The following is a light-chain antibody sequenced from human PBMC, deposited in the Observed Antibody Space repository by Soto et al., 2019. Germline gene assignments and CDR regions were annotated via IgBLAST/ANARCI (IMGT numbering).Light chain of an antibody. CDR2: YDS. CDR1: NIGNKR. V-gene: IGLV3-21*04. J-gene: IGLJ1*01. CDR3: PVWNIMTDNHV. Sequence: SYELTQSPSVSVAPEKTATITCGGNNIGNKRVHWYRQKPGQAPVLLISYDSDRPSGIPERFSGSNSGNTAPLTISRVEAGDDADYSYPVWNIMTDNHVFGSGPQLTVL.